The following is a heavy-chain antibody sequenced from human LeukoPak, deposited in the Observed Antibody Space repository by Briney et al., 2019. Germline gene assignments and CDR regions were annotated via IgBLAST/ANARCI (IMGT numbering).Heavy chain of an antibody. J-gene: IGHJ4*02. D-gene: IGHD3-22*01. CDR2: ISYDGSNK. Sequence: GGSLRLSCAASGFTFSSYAMHWVRQAPGKGLEWVAVISYDGSNKYYADSVKSRFTISRDNSKNTLYLQMNSLRAEDTAVYYCARGSDTMIVVVSPLGYWGQGTLVTVSS. V-gene: IGHV3-30-3*01. CDR1: GFTFSSYA. CDR3: ARGSDTMIVVVSPLGY.